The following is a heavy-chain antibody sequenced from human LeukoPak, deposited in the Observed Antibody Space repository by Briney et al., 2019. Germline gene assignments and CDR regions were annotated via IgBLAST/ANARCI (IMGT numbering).Heavy chain of an antibody. CDR2: IIPIFGTA. CDR3: ARSVPIFEADYYYYYMDV. V-gene: IGHV1-69*05. J-gene: IGHJ6*03. CDR1: GGTFSSYA. D-gene: IGHD1-1*01. Sequence: SVKVSCKASGGTFSSYAISWVRQAPGQGLEWMGGIIPIFGTANYAQKFQGRVTITTDESTSTAYMELSSLRSEDTAVYYCARSVPIFEADYYYYYMDVWGKGTTVTVSS.